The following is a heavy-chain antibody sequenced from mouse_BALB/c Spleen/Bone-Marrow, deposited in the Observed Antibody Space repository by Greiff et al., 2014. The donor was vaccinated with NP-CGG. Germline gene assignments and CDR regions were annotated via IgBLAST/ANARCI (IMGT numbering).Heavy chain of an antibody. CDR3: AREDYSNSYAMDY. Sequence: VQLQQSGAELVKPGASVKLSCTASGFNIKDTYMHWVKQRPEQGLDWIGRIDPANGNTKYDPKFQGKATITADTSSNAAYLQLSSLTSEDTAVYYCAREDYSNSYAMDYWGQGTSVTVSS. D-gene: IGHD2-5*01. CDR1: GFNIKDTY. V-gene: IGHV14-3*02. CDR2: IDPANGNT. J-gene: IGHJ4*01.